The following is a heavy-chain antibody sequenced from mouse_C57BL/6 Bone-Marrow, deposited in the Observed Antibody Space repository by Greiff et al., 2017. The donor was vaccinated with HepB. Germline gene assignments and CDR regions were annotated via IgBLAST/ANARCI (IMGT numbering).Heavy chain of an antibody. CDR1: GFTFSNYW. V-gene: IGHV6-3*01. CDR2: IRLKSDNYAT. Sequence: EVQLVESGGGLVQPGGSMKLSCVASGFTFSNYWMNWVRQSPEKGLEWVAQIRLKSDNYATHYAESVKGRFTISRDDSKSSVYLQMNNLRAEDTGIYYCTGLLWYLGFAYWGQGTLVTVSA. D-gene: IGHD2-10*01. J-gene: IGHJ3*01. CDR3: TGLLWYLGFAY.